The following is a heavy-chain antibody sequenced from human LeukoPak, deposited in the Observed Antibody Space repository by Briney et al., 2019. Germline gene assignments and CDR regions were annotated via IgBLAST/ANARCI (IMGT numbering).Heavy chain of an antibody. D-gene: IGHD1-26*01. CDR1: GYTFTSYG. V-gene: IGHV1-18*01. CDR3: ALVRVGATTQLPDY. CDR2: ISAYNGNT. Sequence: ASVKVSCKASGYTFTSYGISWVRQAPGQGLEWMGWISAYNGNTNYAQKLQGRVTMTTDTSTSTAYMELRSLRSDDTAVYYCALVRVGATTQLPDYWGQGTLVTVSS. J-gene: IGHJ4*02.